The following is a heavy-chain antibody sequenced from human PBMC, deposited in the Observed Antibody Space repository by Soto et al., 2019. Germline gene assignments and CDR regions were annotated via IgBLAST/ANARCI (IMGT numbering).Heavy chain of an antibody. V-gene: IGHV3-33*01. Sequence: QVQLVESGGGVVQPGRSLRLSCTASGFSFGTYGMHWVRQAPGKGLEWVAVIWYDGSNEYYVDSVKGRFTMSRDNSKNTLYLQMNSLRAEDTALYYCARGANSPLWEPPAMFRFDYWGQGSLVTVSS. D-gene: IGHD2-2*01. CDR1: GFSFGTYG. J-gene: IGHJ4*02. CDR2: IWYDGSNE. CDR3: ARGANSPLWEPPAMFRFDY.